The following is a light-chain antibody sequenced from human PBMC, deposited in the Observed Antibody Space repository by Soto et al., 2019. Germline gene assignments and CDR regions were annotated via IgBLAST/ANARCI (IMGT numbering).Light chain of an antibody. Sequence: EIVLTQSPGTLSLSPRERATLSCRASQSVKSTYLAWYQQKPGQAPRLLIYGASSRATGIPDRFSGSGSGTDFTVTISRMEPEDFAVYYCQQYDTSPVTFGGGTKV. CDR1: QSVKSTY. J-gene: IGKJ4*01. V-gene: IGKV3-20*01. CDR3: QQYDTSPVT. CDR2: GAS.